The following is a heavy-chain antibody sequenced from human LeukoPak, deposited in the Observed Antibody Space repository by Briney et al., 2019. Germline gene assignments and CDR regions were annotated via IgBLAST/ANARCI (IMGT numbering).Heavy chain of an antibody. J-gene: IGHJ4*02. D-gene: IGHD3-22*01. Sequence: GGSLRLSFAASGFTFSSYEMNWVRQAPGKGLEWVSVIYSGGSTYYADSVKGRFTISRDNSKNTLYLQMNSLRAEDAAVYYCARDYYDSSGYYYGFDYWGQGTLVTVSS. CDR2: IYSGGST. CDR1: GFTFSSYE. CDR3: ARDYYDSSGYYYGFDY. V-gene: IGHV3-66*01.